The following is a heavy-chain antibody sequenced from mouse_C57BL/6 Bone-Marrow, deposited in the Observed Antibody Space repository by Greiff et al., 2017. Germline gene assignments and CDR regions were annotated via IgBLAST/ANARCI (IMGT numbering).Heavy chain of an antibody. CDR1: GFSLTSYG. D-gene: IGHD2-1*01. J-gene: IGHJ4*01. Sequence: QVQLQQSGPGLVAPSQSLSITCTVSGFSLTSYGVSWVRQPPGKGLEWMGVIWGDGSTNYHSALISRLGISKDNSKSQVFLKLNSLQTDDTATYHCAPLRIYYWTTGLAMDYWGQGTSVTVSS. V-gene: IGHV2-3*01. CDR3: APLRIYYWTTGLAMDY. CDR2: IWGDGST.